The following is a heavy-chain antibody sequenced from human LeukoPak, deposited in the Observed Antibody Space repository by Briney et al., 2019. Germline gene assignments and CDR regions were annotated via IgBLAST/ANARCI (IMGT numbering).Heavy chain of an antibody. J-gene: IGHJ4*02. Sequence: PEGSLRLSCAAPGFTFSSYAMSWVRQAPGKGLEWVSDISASGGSTYYADSVKGRFTISRDNSKNTLYLQMNSLRAEDTAVYYCAKKETTVTTIFENWGQGTLVTVSS. V-gene: IGHV3-23*01. CDR2: ISASGGST. CDR3: AKKETTVTTIFEN. CDR1: GFTFSSYA. D-gene: IGHD4-17*01.